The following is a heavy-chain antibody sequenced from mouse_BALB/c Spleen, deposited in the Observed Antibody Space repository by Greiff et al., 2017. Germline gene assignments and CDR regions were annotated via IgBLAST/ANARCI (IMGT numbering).Heavy chain of an antibody. J-gene: IGHJ1*01. V-gene: IGHV5-17*02. CDR2: ISSGSSTI. Sequence: EVKLQESGGGLVQPGGSRKLSCAASGFTFSSFGMHWVRQAPEKGLEWVAYISSGSSTIYYADTVKGRFTISRDNPKNTLFLQMTSLRSEDTAMYYCARSGGLRKYFDVWGAGTTVTVSS. D-gene: IGHD2-4*01. CDR3: ARSGGLRKYFDV. CDR1: GFTFSSFG.